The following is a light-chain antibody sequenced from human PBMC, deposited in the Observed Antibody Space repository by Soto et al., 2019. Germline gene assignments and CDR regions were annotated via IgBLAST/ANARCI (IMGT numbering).Light chain of an antibody. CDR2: TTS. CDR1: QSINGF. V-gene: IGKV1-39*01. Sequence: DIQMTQSPSSLSASVGDTVTITCRASQSINGFLNWYQQKPGRAPKLLIYTTSSLQTGVPSRFSGSGSETDFTLTISSLQPEDIATYYCQQSFSIPFTFGLGTKVDIK. J-gene: IGKJ3*01. CDR3: QQSFSIPFT.